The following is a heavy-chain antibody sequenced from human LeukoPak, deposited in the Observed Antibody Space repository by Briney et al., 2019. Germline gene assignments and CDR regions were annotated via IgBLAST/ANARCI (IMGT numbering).Heavy chain of an antibody. J-gene: IGHJ4*02. D-gene: IGHD6-19*01. CDR3: AEVYSSGWYYFDY. CDR2: INWNGGST. CDR1: GFTFDDYG. V-gene: IGHV3-20*04. Sequence: GGSLRLSCAASGFTFDDYGMSWVRQAAGKGLEWVSGINWNGGSTGYADSVEGRFTISRDNAKNSLYLQMNSLRVEDTALYYRAEVYSSGWYYFDYWGQGTLVTVSS.